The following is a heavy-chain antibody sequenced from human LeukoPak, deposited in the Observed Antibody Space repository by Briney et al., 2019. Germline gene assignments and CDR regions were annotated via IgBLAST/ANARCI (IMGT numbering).Heavy chain of an antibody. V-gene: IGHV4-59*01. Sequence: SETLSLTCTVSGGSISSYYWSWIRQPPGKGLEWIGYIYYSGSTNYNPSLKSRVTISVDTSKDQSSLKLSSVTAADTAVHYCARGGDYGEIDYWGQGTLVTVSS. J-gene: IGHJ4*02. D-gene: IGHD4-17*01. CDR3: ARGGDYGEIDY. CDR1: GGSISSYY. CDR2: IYYSGST.